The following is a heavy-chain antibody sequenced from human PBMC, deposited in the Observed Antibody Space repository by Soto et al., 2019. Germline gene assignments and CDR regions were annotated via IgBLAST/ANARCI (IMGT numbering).Heavy chain of an antibody. J-gene: IGHJ3*02. CDR3: ARVSTSQGLLVVAAVADAFDI. CDR1: GGSISSYY. D-gene: IGHD2-15*01. V-gene: IGHV4-59*01. CDR2: IYYSGST. Sequence: PSETLSLTCTVSGGSISSYYWSWIRQPPGKGLEWIGYIYYSGSTNYNPSLKSRVTISVDTSKNQFSLKLSSVTAADTAVYYCARVSTSQGLLVVAAVADAFDIWGQGTMVTVSS.